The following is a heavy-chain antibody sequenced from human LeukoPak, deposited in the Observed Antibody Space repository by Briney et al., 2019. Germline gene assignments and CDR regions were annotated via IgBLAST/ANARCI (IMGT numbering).Heavy chain of an antibody. D-gene: IGHD1-26*01. J-gene: IGHJ4*02. CDR2: ISSSGIFI. Sequence: GGSLRLSCAASGFTFSSYEMNWVRQAPGKGLEWVSYISSSGIFIYYADSVKGRFTISRDNAKNPLYLQMNSLRAEDTAVYYCARDRGVGATDYWGQGTLVTVSS. V-gene: IGHV3-48*03. CDR1: GFTFSSYE. CDR3: ARDRGVGATDY.